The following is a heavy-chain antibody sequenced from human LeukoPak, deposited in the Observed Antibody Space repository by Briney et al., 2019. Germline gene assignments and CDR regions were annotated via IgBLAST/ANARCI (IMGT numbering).Heavy chain of an antibody. CDR2: IQNSAIYRAKI. CDR1: GGSISSYY. Sequence: TSDILFLSSGASGGSISSYYWTWIRQPPGKLLEWVGCIQNSAIYRAKIKSSPSLQCRVSLSIDTSKNQVSLTVNSVTAADTAVYYCARLSSTLYYSMDVWGPGTAVTVSS. V-gene: IGHV4-59*08. CDR3: ARLSSTLYYSMDV. D-gene: IGHD6-6*01. J-gene: IGHJ6*02.